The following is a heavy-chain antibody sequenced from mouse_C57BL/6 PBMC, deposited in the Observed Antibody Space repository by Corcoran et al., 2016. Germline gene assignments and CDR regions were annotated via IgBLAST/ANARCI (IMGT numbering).Heavy chain of an antibody. CDR2: IYPRSGNT. Sequence: QVQLQQSGAELARPGASVKLSCTASGYTFTSYGISWVKQRTGQGLEWIGEIYPRSGNTYYNEKFKGKATLTADKSSSTAYMELRSLTSEDSAVYFCARGPYGSHWYFDVWGTGTTVTVSS. CDR3: ARGPYGSHWYFDV. D-gene: IGHD1-1*01. V-gene: IGHV1-81*01. CDR1: GYTFTSYG. J-gene: IGHJ1*03.